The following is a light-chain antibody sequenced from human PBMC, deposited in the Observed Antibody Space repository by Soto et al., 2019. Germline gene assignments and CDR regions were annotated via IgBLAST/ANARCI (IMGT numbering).Light chain of an antibody. J-gene: IGLJ3*02. CDR1: SSDVGSYNV. CDR3: CSYASSSTRV. CDR2: EGS. Sequence: QSALTQPASVSGSPGQSITISCTGTSSDVGSYNVVSWYQQHPGKAPKLMIYEGSKRPSGVSNRFSGSKSGNTASLTISGLQAEDEADYYCCSYASSSTRVFGGGTKLTVL. V-gene: IGLV2-14*02.